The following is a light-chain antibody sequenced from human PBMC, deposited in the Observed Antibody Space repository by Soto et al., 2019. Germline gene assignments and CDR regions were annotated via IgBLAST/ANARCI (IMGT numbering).Light chain of an antibody. CDR3: CSFSGSPYG. V-gene: IGLV2-11*01. CDR2: DVT. J-gene: IGLJ1*01. Sequence: QSALTQPRSVSGSPGQSVTISCTGTSSDVGGYNYVSWYQQHPGKAPKLMIYDVTKRPSGVPDRFSGSKSGNTASLTISGLQAEDEADYYCCSFSGSPYGFGSGTKVTVL. CDR1: SSDVGGYNY.